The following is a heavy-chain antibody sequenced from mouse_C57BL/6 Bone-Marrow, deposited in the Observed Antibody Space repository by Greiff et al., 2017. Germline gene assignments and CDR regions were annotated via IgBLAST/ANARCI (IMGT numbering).Heavy chain of an antibody. CDR2: IDPEDGDT. V-gene: IGHV14-1*01. J-gene: IGHJ2*01. Sequence: VQLKQSGAELVRPGASVKLSCTASGFNIKDYYMHWVKQRPEQGLEWIGRIDPEDGDTEYAPKFKGKATMTADTASKPAYLQLSSLTSEDTAVYYCTVYYYGSSPYYFDDWGQGTTLTVSS. CDR1: GFNIKDYY. D-gene: IGHD1-1*01. CDR3: TVYYYGSSPYYFDD.